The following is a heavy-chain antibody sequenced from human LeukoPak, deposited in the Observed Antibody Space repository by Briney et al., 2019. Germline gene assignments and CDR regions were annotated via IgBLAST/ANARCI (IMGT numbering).Heavy chain of an antibody. J-gene: IGHJ4*02. Sequence: GGSLRLSCAASGFTFSSYAMSWVRRAPGKGLEWVSAISGSGGSTYYADSVKGRFTISRDNSKNTLYLQMNSLRAEDTAVYYCAKNPMIVVVITGGYFDYWGQGTLVTVSS. D-gene: IGHD3-22*01. V-gene: IGHV3-23*01. CDR3: AKNPMIVVVITGGYFDY. CDR1: GFTFSSYA. CDR2: ISGSGGST.